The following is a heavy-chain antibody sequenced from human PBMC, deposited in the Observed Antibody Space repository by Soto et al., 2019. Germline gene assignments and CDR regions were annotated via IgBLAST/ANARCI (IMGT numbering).Heavy chain of an antibody. J-gene: IGHJ4*02. CDR1: GFTFSSYE. D-gene: IGHD3-9*01. V-gene: IGHV3-48*03. CDR2: ISSSGSTI. Sequence: GGSLRLSCAASGFTFSSYEMNWVRQAPGKGLEWVSYISSSGSTIYYADSVKGRFTISRDNAKNSLYLQMNSLRAEDTAVYYCARAINSNPTPAFDIWGPGTLVTVSS. CDR3: ARAINSNPTPAFDI.